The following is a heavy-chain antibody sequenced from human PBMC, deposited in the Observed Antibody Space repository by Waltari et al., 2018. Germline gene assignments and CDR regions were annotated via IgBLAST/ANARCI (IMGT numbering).Heavy chain of an antibody. CDR3: ARSLGCDY. D-gene: IGHD2-2*03. CDR2: INSEGSST. CDR1: GFTFRTFS. V-gene: IGHV3-74*01. Sequence: EVQLVESGGGLVQPGESLRISCAASGFTFRTFSMHWVRQAPGKGLVWVSRINSEGSSTSYADSVKGRFTISRDNAKNTLYLQMNSLRAEDTAVYYCARSLGCDYWGQGTLVTVSS. J-gene: IGHJ4*02.